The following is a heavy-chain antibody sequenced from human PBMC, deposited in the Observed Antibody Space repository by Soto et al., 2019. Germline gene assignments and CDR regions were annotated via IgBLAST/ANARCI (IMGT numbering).Heavy chain of an antibody. J-gene: IGHJ6*03. Sequence: NPSETLSLTCTVSGGSISSGGYYWSWIRQHPGKGLELIGIIYYSGSTYYNPSLKSRVTISVDTSKNQFSLKLSSVTAADTAVYYCARIASWADYYYYYMDVWGKGTTVTVSS. CDR1: GGSISSGGYY. D-gene: IGHD3-10*01. V-gene: IGHV4-39*01. CDR3: ARIASWADYYYYYMDV. CDR2: IYYSGST.